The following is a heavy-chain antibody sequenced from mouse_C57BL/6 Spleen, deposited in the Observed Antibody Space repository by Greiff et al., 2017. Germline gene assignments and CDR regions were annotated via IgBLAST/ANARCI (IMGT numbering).Heavy chain of an antibody. CDR3: ARGTNWDYFDY. D-gene: IGHD4-1*01. CDR2: IYPGDGDT. V-gene: IGHV1-55*01. J-gene: IGHJ2*01. Sequence: QVQLQQPGAELVKPGASVKMSCKASGYTFTSYWITWVKQRPGQGLEWIGDIYPGDGDTNYNGKFKGKATLTADKSSSTAYMQLSSLTSEDSAVYFCARGTNWDYFDYWGQGTTLTVSS. CDR1: GYTFTSYW.